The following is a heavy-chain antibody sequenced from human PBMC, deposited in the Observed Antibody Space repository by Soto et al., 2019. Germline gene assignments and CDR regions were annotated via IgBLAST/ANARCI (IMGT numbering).Heavy chain of an antibody. D-gene: IGHD2-2*01. CDR2: IIPISETT. J-gene: IGHJ6*02. CDR1: GGTFSSYA. CDR3: ARSQGSSTSLETYYYYYYCMDV. Sequence: QVQLVQSGAEVKKPGSSVKVSCKASGGTFSSYAISWVRQAPGQGLEWMGGIIPISETTNYAQKFQGRVTITADESKSTAYMELSSLSAEDTAVYYWARSQGSSTSLETYYYYYYCMDVWGPGTTVTVSS. V-gene: IGHV1-69*01.